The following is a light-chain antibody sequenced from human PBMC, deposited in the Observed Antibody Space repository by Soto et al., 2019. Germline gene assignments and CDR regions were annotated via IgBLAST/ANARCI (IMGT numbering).Light chain of an antibody. Sequence: EIVMTQSPGTLSVSPGERATLSCRASQSVSSNLDWYQQKPGQAPRLLIYGASTRATGIPARFSGSGSGTEFTLTISSLQSEDFAVYYCQHYNNWPTFGQGTKLEIK. CDR3: QHYNNWPT. CDR2: GAS. J-gene: IGKJ2*01. V-gene: IGKV3D-15*01. CDR1: QSVSSN.